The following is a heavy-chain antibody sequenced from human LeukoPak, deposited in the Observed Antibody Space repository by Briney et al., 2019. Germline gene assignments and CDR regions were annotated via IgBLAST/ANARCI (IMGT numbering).Heavy chain of an antibody. D-gene: IGHD2-2*01. J-gene: IGHJ4*02. Sequence: ASVKVSCKASGYTFTSYYMHWVRQAPGQGLEWMGIINPSGGSTSYAQKFQGRVTMTRDTSTSTVYMELSSLRSEDTAVYYCARDLIGCGSTGCFFDYWGQGTLVTVSS. CDR1: GYTFTSYY. CDR2: INPSGGST. CDR3: ARDLIGCGSTGCFFDY. V-gene: IGHV1-46*01.